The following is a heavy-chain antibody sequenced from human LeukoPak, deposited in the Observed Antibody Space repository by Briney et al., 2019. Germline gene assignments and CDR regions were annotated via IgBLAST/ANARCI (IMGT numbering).Heavy chain of an antibody. D-gene: IGHD3-9*01. CDR1: GGTFSSYA. CDR2: IIPIFGTA. V-gene: IGHV1-69*13. Sequence: SVKVSCKASGGTFSSYAISWVRQAPGQGLEWMGGIIPIFGTANYAQKFQGRVTITADESTSTAYMELSSLRSEDTAVYYCARTRYYDILTGYLYYFDYWGQGTLVTVSS. CDR3: ARTRYYDILTGYLYYFDY. J-gene: IGHJ4*02.